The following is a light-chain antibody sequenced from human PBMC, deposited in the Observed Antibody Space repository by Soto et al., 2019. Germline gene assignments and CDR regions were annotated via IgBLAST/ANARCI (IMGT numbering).Light chain of an antibody. CDR3: QSYDSRLSGYVV. J-gene: IGLJ2*01. Sequence: QSVLTQPPSVSGAPGQRVTISCTGSSSNIGAGYDVHWYQQLPGTAPKLLIYGNSNRPSVVPYRFSGSMSGTSASLAITGLHAEDEADYCCQSYDSRLSGYVVFGGETKRTVL. V-gene: IGLV1-40*01. CDR2: GNS. CDR1: SSNIGAGYD.